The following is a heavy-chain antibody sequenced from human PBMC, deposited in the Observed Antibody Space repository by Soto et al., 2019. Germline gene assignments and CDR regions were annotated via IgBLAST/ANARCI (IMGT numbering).Heavy chain of an antibody. J-gene: IGHJ2*01. CDR2: IYWDHSE. Sequence: QITLKESAPTLVKPTQTLTLTCTFSGFSLSTSGVGVGWIRQPPGKALEWLALIYWDHSERYIPSLKSRLTITKDTSKNQVVLTPTNMDPMDTATYFCVHTLRWLYFDLWGRGTLVTVSS. CDR1: GFSLSTSGVG. V-gene: IGHV2-5*02. D-gene: IGHD5-18*01. CDR3: VHTLRWLYFDL.